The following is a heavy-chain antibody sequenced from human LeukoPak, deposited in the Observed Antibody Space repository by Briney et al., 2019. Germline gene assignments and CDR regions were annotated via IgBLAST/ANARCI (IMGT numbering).Heavy chain of an antibody. CDR2: FDPEDGET. J-gene: IGHJ5*02. CDR1: GYTLTESS. Sequence: GASVKVSCKVSGYTLTESSMHWVRQAPGKGLEWMGGFDPEDGETIYAQKLQGRVTMTEDTSTDTAYMELSSLRSEDTAVYYCATLRPIVVVVAATLANWFDPWGQGTLVTVSS. V-gene: IGHV1-24*01. CDR3: ATLRPIVVVVAATLANWFDP. D-gene: IGHD2-15*01.